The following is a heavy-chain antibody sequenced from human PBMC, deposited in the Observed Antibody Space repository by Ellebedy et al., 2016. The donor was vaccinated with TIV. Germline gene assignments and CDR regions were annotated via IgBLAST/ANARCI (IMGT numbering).Heavy chain of an antibody. J-gene: IGHJ3*02. D-gene: IGHD4-17*01. CDR3: ARGLRGTRGAFDI. Sequence: KFQGRVTITRDTSASTAYMELSSLRSEDTAVYYCARGLRGTRGAFDIWGQGTMVTVSS. V-gene: IGHV1-3*01.